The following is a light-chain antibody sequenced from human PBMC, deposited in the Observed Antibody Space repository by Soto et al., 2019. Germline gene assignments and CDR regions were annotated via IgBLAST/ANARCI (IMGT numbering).Light chain of an antibody. CDR1: QSVSSSY. V-gene: IGKV3-20*01. J-gene: IGKJ1*01. CDR3: QQYGSSPWT. Sequence: IVLAQSPGPLSLSPGERATLSCRASQSVSSSYLAWYQQKPGQAPRRLIYGASSRATGIPDRFSGSGSGKDFSLTISRLEPEDFAVYYCQQYGSSPWTFGQGTKG. CDR2: GAS.